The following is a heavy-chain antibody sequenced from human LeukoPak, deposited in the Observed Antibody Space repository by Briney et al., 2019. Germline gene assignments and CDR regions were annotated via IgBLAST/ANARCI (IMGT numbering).Heavy chain of an antibody. CDR1: GFTFSSYA. CDR2: ISGSGGST. Sequence: GGSLRLSCAASGFTFSSYAMSWVRQAPGKGLEWVSGISGSGGSTYYADSVKGRFTISRDNLKNTLYLQMSSLRAEDTAVFYCAKDCSSTSCYYYMDVWGKGTTVTVSS. CDR3: AKDCSSTSCYYYMDV. V-gene: IGHV3-23*01. J-gene: IGHJ6*03. D-gene: IGHD2-2*01.